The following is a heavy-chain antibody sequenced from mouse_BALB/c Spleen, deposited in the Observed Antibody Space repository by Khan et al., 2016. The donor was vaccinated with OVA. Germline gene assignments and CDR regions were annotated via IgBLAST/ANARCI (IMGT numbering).Heavy chain of an antibody. CDR3: TRFGYRFAY. V-gene: IGHV1-5*01. D-gene: IGHD2-2*01. CDR2: IYPGNSDT. J-gene: IGHJ3*01. CDR1: GYTFPSYW. Sequence: VQLHQSGTVLARPGTSVKMSCKASGYTFPSYWMHWVKQRPGQGLEWIGAIYPGNSDTSYNQKFKGKAKLTAVTSPSTAYMELSSLTNEDSAVYYCTRFGYRFAYRGQGTLVTVYA.